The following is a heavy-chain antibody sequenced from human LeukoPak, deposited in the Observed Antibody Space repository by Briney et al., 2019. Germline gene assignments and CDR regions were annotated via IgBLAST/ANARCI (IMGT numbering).Heavy chain of an antibody. D-gene: IGHD3-10*01. Sequence: ASVKVSCKASGYTFTSYGISWVRQAPGQGLEWMGWISAYNGNTNYAQKLQGRVTMTTDTSTSTAYMELRSLRSDDTAVYYCARTPVYGSGSYKNYNWFDPWGQGTLVTVSS. J-gene: IGHJ5*02. CDR3: ARTPVYGSGSYKNYNWFDP. V-gene: IGHV1-18*01. CDR1: GYTFTSYG. CDR2: ISAYNGNT.